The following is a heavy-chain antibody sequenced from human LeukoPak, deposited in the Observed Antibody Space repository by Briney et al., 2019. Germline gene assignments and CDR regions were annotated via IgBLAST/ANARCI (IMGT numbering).Heavy chain of an antibody. Sequence: GGSLRLSCEASGFTFSTYWMSWVRQAPGKGLEWLANIKQDGSEKYYVASVKGRFTISRDNAKNSLYLQMNSLRAEDTAMYYCARDSAGNDYWGQGTLVTVSS. J-gene: IGHJ4*02. CDR3: ARDSAGNDY. CDR1: GFTFSTYW. V-gene: IGHV3-7*01. D-gene: IGHD6-13*01. CDR2: IKQDGSEK.